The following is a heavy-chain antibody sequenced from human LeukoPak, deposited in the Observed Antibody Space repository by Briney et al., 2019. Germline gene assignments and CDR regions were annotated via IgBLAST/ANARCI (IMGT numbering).Heavy chain of an antibody. CDR2: IRYDGINK. V-gene: IGHV3-30*02. CDR1: GFTFSSYG. J-gene: IGHJ3*02. CDR3: AKEGDYYGSGSYRDSFDI. Sequence: GGSLRLSCAASGFTFSSYGMHWVRQAPGKGLEWVAFIRYDGINKYYADSVKGRFTISRDSFKNTLYLQMNSLRPEDTAVYYCAKEGDYYGSGSYRDSFDIWGQGTRATVSS. D-gene: IGHD3-10*01.